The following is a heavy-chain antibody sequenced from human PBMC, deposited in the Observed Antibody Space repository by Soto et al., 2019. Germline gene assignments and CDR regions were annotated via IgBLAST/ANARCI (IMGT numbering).Heavy chain of an antibody. CDR2: ISGSGGST. CDR1: GFTFSSYA. Sequence: GGSLRLSCAASGFTFSSYAMSWVRQAPGKGLEWVSAISGSGGSTYYADSVKGRFTISRDNSKNTLYLQMNSLRAEDTAVYYCAKDRRWLQSSYYFDYWGQGTLVTVSS. CDR3: AKDRRWLQSSYYFDY. J-gene: IGHJ4*02. V-gene: IGHV3-23*01. D-gene: IGHD5-12*01.